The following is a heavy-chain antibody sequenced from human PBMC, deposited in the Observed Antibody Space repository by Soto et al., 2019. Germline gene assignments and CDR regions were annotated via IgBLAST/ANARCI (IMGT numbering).Heavy chain of an antibody. D-gene: IGHD3-22*01. CDR3: ARDQTSVTMIVVVMEGTAFDT. V-gene: IGHV1-46*01. Sequence: ASVKVSCKASGYTFTSYYMHWVRQAPGQGLEWMGIINPSGGSTSYAQKFQGRVTMTRDTSTSTVYMELSSLRSEDMAVYYCARDQTSVTMIVVVMEGTAFDTWGQGTMVTVSS. J-gene: IGHJ3*02. CDR2: INPSGGST. CDR1: GYTFTSYY.